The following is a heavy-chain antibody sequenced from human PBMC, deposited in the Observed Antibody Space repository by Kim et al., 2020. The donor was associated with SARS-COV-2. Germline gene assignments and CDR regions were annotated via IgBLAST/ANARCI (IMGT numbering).Heavy chain of an antibody. Sequence: GGSLRLSCAASGFTFSSYGMHWVRQAPGKGLEWVAVIWYDGSNKYYADSVKGRFTISRDNSKNTLYLQMNSLRAEDTAVYYCARDFKWLLPIQYYYYGMDVWGQGTTVTVSS. CDR1: GFTFSSYG. CDR2: IWYDGSNK. J-gene: IGHJ6*02. CDR3: ARDFKWLLPIQYYYYGMDV. D-gene: IGHD3-22*01. V-gene: IGHV3-33*01.